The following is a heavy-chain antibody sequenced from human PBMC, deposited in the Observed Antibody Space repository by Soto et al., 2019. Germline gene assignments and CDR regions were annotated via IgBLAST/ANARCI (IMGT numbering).Heavy chain of an antibody. J-gene: IGHJ6*02. CDR1: GGTFSSYA. Sequence: SVKVSCKASGGTFSSYAISWVRQAPGQGLEWMGGIIPIFGTANYAQKFQGRVTITADKSTSTAYMELSSLRSEDTAVYYCARGYWSGGICYLYYYSGMDVWGQGTTVTVSS. CDR3: ARGYWSGGICYLYYYSGMDV. CDR2: IIPIFGTA. D-gene: IGHD2-15*01. V-gene: IGHV1-69*06.